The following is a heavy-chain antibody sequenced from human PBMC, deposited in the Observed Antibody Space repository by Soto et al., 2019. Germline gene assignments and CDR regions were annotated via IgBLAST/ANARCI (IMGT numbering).Heavy chain of an antibody. D-gene: IGHD7-27*01. V-gene: IGHV3-33*01. CDR2: IWYDGSNT. Sequence: QPGGSLRLSCATSGFTFHDYAMSWVRQAPGKGLEWVAHIWYDGSNTYYADSVKGRFTISRDNSRNTVYLQMNSLRAEDTAVYHCVRDLLGSGGHFDYWGQGTPVTAPQ. CDR1: GFTFHDYA. CDR3: VRDLLGSGGHFDY. J-gene: IGHJ4*02.